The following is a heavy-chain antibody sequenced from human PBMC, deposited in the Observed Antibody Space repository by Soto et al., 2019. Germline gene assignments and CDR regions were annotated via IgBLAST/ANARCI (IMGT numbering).Heavy chain of an antibody. V-gene: IGHV1-18*01. J-gene: IGHJ4*02. CDR3: ARDLDGSGSYYTNY. CDR2: ISPYKGNT. Sequence: SVKVSFKTSCYTFSSIGISWVRQAPGQGLEWMGWISPYKGNTYYAQRLQGRVTMTTDTSTSTAYMELRSLRSDDTAVYFCARDLDGSGSYYTNYWGQGTLVTVSS. CDR1: CYTFSSIG. D-gene: IGHD3-10*01.